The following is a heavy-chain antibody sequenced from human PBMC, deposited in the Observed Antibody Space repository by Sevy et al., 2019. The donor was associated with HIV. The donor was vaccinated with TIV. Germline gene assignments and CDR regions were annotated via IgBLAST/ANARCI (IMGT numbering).Heavy chain of an antibody. CDR3: ASGGSGDVWNYGYYYYGMDV. V-gene: IGHV1-8*02. CDR1: GDTFSTYD. CDR2: MSPKSGST. Sequence: ASVKVSCKASGDTFSTYDINWVRQAPGQGLEWMGWMSPKSGSTGFAQKFQGRLTMTRDTSTNTAYMELSSLRSEDTAVYYWASGGSGDVWNYGYYYYGMDVWGQGTTVTVSS. J-gene: IGHJ6*02. D-gene: IGHD3-3*01.